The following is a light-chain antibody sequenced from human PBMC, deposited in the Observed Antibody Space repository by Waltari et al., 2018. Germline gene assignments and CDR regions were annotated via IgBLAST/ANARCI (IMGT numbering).Light chain of an antibody. CDR1: QGINSW. J-gene: IGKJ4*01. Sequence: IQITQSPSSVSAAVGDSITVTCRASQGINSWLAWYQQKPGRAPKLLIYGASSLQSGVPSRFSGSGSGTDFTLTISSLQPDDFATYYCQQAASFPLTFGGGTKVEIK. V-gene: IGKV1-12*01. CDR2: GAS. CDR3: QQAASFPLT.